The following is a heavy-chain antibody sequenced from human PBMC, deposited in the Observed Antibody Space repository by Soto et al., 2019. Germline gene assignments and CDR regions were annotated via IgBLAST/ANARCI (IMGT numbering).Heavy chain of an antibody. D-gene: IGHD6-13*01. V-gene: IGHV1-46*01. CDR1: GFTFTSYY. CDR3: AREVAAAVYGMDV. Sequence: ASVKVSCKASGFTFTSYYMHWVRQAPGQGLEWMGIINPSGGSTSYAQKFQGRVTMTRDTSTSTVYMELSSLRSEDTAVYYCAREVAAAVYGMDVWGQGTTVTVSS. CDR2: INPSGGST. J-gene: IGHJ6*02.